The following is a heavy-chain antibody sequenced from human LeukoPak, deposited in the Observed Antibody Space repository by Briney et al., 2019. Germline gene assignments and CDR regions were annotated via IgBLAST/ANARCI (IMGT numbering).Heavy chain of an antibody. J-gene: IGHJ2*01. CDR3: AIQPWGSGNNWYFDL. D-gene: IGHD7-27*01. CDR2: ISPNSGGT. CDR1: GYTFTAYY. Sequence: GASVKVSCKASGYTFTAYYRHWVRQAPGQGLEWMGWISPNSGGTDYAQKFQGRVTMTRDTSISTAYVELSSLTSDDTAVYYCAIQPWGSGNNWYFDLWGRGTLVTVSS. V-gene: IGHV1-2*02.